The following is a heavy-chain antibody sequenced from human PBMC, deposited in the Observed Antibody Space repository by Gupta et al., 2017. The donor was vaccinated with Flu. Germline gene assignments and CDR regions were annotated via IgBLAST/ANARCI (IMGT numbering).Heavy chain of an antibody. V-gene: IGHV5-51*01. CDR2: IYPGDSDT. J-gene: IGHJ4*02. CDR3: ARRSSGGKEFDY. D-gene: IGHD2-15*01. Sequence: VRQMPGKGLEWMGIIYPGDSDTRYSPSFQGQVTISADKSISTAYLQWSSLKASDTAMYYCARRSSGGKEFDYWGQGTLVTVSS.